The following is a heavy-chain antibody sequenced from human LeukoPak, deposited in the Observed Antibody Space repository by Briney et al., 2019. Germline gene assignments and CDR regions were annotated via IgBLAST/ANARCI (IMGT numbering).Heavy chain of an antibody. CDR2: VSYDGRNK. CDR1: GFTFSSYG. V-gene: IGHV3-30*18. D-gene: IGHD6-13*01. CDR3: AKDLLRGSSWSTYFFDY. J-gene: IGHJ4*02. Sequence: GRSLRLSCAASGFTFSSYGIHWVRQAPGKGLEWVAAVSYDGRNKYYADSVKGRFAISRDNSRDTLYLQMNSLRVEDTAVYYCAKDLLRGSSWSTYFFDYWGQGTLVTVSS.